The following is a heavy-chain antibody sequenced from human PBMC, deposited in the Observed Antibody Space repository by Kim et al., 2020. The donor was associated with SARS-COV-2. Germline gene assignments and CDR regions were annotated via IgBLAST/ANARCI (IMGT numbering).Heavy chain of an antibody. CDR1: GFTFSSYA. Sequence: GGSLRLSCAASGFTFSSYAMSWVRQAPGKGLERVSAISGSGGSTYYADSVKGRFTISRDNSKNTLYLQMNSLRAEDTAVYYCAKDTELLPFLADYWGQGTLVTVSS. D-gene: IGHD3-10*01. V-gene: IGHV3-23*01. CDR2: ISGSGGST. CDR3: AKDTELLPFLADY. J-gene: IGHJ4*02.